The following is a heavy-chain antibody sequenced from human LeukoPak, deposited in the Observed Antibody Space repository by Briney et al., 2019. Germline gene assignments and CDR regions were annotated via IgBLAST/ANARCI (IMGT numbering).Heavy chain of an antibody. Sequence: GASVKVSCKASGGTFSSYAISWVRQAPGQGLEWMGRIIPIFGTANYAQKFQGRVTITTDESTSTAYMELSSLRSEDTAVYYCASVSGSYSEYYSDYWGQGTLVTVSS. V-gene: IGHV1-69*05. CDR2: IIPIFGTA. D-gene: IGHD1-26*01. J-gene: IGHJ4*02. CDR1: GGTFSSYA. CDR3: ASVSGSYSEYYSDY.